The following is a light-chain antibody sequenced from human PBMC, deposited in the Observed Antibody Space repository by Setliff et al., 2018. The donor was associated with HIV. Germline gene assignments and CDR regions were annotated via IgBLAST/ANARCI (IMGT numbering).Light chain of an antibody. Sequence: EIVLTQSPGTLSLSPGERATLSCRASQSVSSTYFAWYQQKPGQAPRLLIHGASARATGIPDRFSGRGSGTDFTLTIRRLEPEDFAVYYCQQYGSSPLTFGGGTK. CDR2: GAS. CDR3: QQYGSSPLT. J-gene: IGKJ4*01. CDR1: QSVSSTY. V-gene: IGKV3-20*01.